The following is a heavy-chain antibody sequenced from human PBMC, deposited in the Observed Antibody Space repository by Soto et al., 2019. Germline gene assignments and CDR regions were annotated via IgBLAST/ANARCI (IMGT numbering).Heavy chain of an antibody. D-gene: IGHD4-17*01. CDR1: GYIFDDYS. V-gene: IGHV3-48*01. CDR2: ISGSSTTI. J-gene: IGHJ6*03. Sequence: EVQLVESGGGLVQPGGSLRLSCAASGYIFDDYSMNWVRQAPGKGLEWVSYISGSSTTIYYADSVKGRFTISRDNAKNSIYQQTTSLRAEDTDVYYCAREYPDGDRVHYYYYYKHVWGKGTTVTVS. CDR3: AREYPDGDRVHYYYYYKHV.